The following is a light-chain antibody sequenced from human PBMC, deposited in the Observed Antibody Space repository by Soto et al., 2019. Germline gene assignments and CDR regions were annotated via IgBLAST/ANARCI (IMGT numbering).Light chain of an antibody. CDR3: CSYAASSSYV. CDR1: SSDVGSYNL. CDR2: EVS. V-gene: IGLV2-23*02. J-gene: IGLJ1*01. Sequence: QSALTQPAWVSGSPGQSITISCTGTSSDVGSYNLVSWYQQHPGKAPKLMIYEVSKRRSGVSNRFSGSQSGNTASLTISGLQAEDEADYYCCSYAASSSYVFAPATNVTL.